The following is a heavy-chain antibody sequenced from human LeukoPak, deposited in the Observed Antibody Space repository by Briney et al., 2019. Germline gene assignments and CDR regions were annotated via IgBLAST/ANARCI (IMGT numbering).Heavy chain of an antibody. CDR2: IIPIFGTA. D-gene: IGHD2-2*01. Sequence: GASVKVSCKASGGTFSSYAISWVRQAPGQGLEWMGGIIPIFGTANYAQKFQGRVTITTDESTSTAYMELSSLRSEDTAVYYCARDPADRVVVPPLNNDAFDIWGQGTMVTVSS. J-gene: IGHJ3*02. V-gene: IGHV1-69*05. CDR3: ARDPADRVVVPPLNNDAFDI. CDR1: GGTFSSYA.